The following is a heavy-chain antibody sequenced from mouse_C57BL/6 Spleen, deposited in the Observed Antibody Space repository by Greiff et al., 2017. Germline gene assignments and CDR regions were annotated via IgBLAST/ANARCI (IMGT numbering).Heavy chain of an antibody. CDR1: GFTFSSYA. V-gene: IGHV5-9-1*02. Sequence: EVKLVESGEGLVKPGGSLKLSCAASGFTFSSYAMSWVRQTPEKRLEWVAYISSGGDYIYYADTVKGRFTISRDNARNTLYLQMSSLKSEDTAMYYCTSDGNWDDAMDYWGQGTSVTVSS. J-gene: IGHJ4*01. CDR2: ISSGGDYI. D-gene: IGHD4-1*01. CDR3: TSDGNWDDAMDY.